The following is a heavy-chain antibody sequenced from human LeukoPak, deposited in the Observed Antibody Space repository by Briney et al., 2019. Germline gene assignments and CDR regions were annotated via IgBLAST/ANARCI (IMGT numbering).Heavy chain of an antibody. CDR3: ARDHNYAFDN. CDR1: GFPFIEYS. CDR2: IGIDSGNT. D-gene: IGHD1-1*01. J-gene: IGHJ4*02. Sequence: GGSLRLSCTASGFPFIEYSMNWVRQVPGKGMEWISYIGIDSGNTKYADSVRGRFTISADKAKNSLYLQMNSLRVEDTAVYYCARDHNYAFDNWGQGTLVSVAS. V-gene: IGHV3-48*01.